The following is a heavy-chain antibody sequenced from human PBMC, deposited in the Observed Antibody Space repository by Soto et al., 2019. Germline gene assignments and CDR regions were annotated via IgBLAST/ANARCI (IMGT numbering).Heavy chain of an antibody. J-gene: IGHJ6*03. Sequence: SETLSLTCTVTGASVRSGSYFWTWIRQPPGRGLEWIGSVLYSGASNYNPSLRSRVTLAVDTSKNQFSLTLTSVTAADTAVYYCARLLRYFDPDYMDVWGKGTTVTVSS. V-gene: IGHV4-61*01. CDR3: ARLLRYFDPDYMDV. CDR1: GASVRSGSYF. D-gene: IGHD3-9*01. CDR2: VLYSGAS.